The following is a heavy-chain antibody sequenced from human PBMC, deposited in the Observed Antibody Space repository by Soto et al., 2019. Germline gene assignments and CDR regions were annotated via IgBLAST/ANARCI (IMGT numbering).Heavy chain of an antibody. CDR2: ISYDGSNK. J-gene: IGHJ6*02. V-gene: IGHV3-30-3*01. D-gene: IGHD6-6*01. Sequence: GGSLRLSCAASGFTFSSYAMHWVRQAPGKGLEWVAVISYDGSNKYYADSVKGRFTISRDNSKNTLYLQMNSLRAGDTAVYYCASRSVSSIAARHHYYYGMDVWGQGTTVTVSS. CDR3: ASRSVSSIAARHHYYYGMDV. CDR1: GFTFSSYA.